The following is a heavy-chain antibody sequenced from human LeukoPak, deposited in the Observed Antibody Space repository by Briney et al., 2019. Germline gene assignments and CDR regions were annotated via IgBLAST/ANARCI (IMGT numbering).Heavy chain of an antibody. J-gene: IGHJ4*02. CDR1: GFTFSSYA. D-gene: IGHD6-6*01. CDR2: ISYDGSNK. CDR3: ASFRIAARPYYFDY. Sequence: GRSLRLSCAASGFTFSSYAMHWVRQAPGKGLEWVAVISYDGSNKYYADSVKGRFTISRDNSKNTLYLQMNSLRAEDTAVYYCASFRIAARPYYFDYWGQGTLVTVSS. V-gene: IGHV3-30-3*01.